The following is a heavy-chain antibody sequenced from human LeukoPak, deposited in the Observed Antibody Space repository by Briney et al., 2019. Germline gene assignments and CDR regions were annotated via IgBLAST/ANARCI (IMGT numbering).Heavy chain of an antibody. CDR2: ISSSSSYI. D-gene: IGHD4-23*01. CDR1: GFTFSSYS. Sequence: GGSLRLSCAASGFTFSSYSMTWVRQAPGKGLEWVSSISSSSSYIYYADSVKGRFTISRDNAKNSLYLQMNSLRAEDTAVYYCARIYGGNLIDAFDIWGQGTMVTVSS. CDR3: ARIYGGNLIDAFDI. J-gene: IGHJ3*02. V-gene: IGHV3-21*01.